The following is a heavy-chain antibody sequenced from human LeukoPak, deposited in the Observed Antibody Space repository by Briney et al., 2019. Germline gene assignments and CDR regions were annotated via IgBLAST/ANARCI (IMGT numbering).Heavy chain of an antibody. V-gene: IGHV4-59*01. D-gene: IGHD3-9*01. J-gene: IGHJ4*02. CDR3: AREDDILTGQFDY. Sequence: PSETLSLTCTVSGGSISSYYWSWIRQPPGKGLEWIGYIYYSGSTNYNPSLKSRVTISVDTSKNQFSLKLSSVTAADTAVYYCAREDDILTGQFDYWGQGTLVTVSS. CDR1: GGSISSYY. CDR2: IYYSGST.